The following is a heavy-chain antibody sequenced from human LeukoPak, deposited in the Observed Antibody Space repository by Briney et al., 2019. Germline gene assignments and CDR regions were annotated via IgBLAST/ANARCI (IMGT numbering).Heavy chain of an antibody. CDR1: GYTLTELS. CDR2: FDPEDGET. Sequence: ASVKVSCKVSGYTLTELSMHWVRQAPGKGLEWMGGFDPEDGETIYAQKFQGRVTMTEDTSTDTAYVELSSLRSEDTAVYYCATGGYGVNYYFDYWGQGTLVTVSS. CDR3: ATGGYGVNYYFDY. D-gene: IGHD6-13*01. V-gene: IGHV1-24*01. J-gene: IGHJ4*02.